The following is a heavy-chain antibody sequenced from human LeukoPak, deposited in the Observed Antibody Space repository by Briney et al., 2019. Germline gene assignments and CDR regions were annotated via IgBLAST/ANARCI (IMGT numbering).Heavy chain of an antibody. D-gene: IGHD3-22*01. CDR3: ARGELGDRSGFSFFDY. V-gene: IGHV1-69*05. CDR1: RGTFDSYG. J-gene: IGHJ4*02. Sequence: SVKVSCKAPRGTFDSYGISWVRQAPGQGLEWMGGVMAIFGRVKYGQKVQGRATITTAASTSTAYMELSSLTSEDTGVYYCARGELGDRSGFSFFDYWGQGTLVTVSS. CDR2: VMAIFGRV.